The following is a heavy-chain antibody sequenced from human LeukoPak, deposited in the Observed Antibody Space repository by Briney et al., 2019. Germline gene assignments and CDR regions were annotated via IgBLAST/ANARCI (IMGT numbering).Heavy chain of an antibody. V-gene: IGHV3-30-3*01. Sequence: GGSLRLSCAASGFTFSSYAMHWVRQAPGKGLEWVAVISYDGSNKYYADSVKGRFTISRDNSKNTLYLQMNSLRAEDTAVYYCAREVGWYSSGGWGQGTLVTVSS. J-gene: IGHJ4*02. CDR2: ISYDGSNK. CDR3: AREVGWYSSGG. CDR1: GFTFSSYA. D-gene: IGHD6-19*01.